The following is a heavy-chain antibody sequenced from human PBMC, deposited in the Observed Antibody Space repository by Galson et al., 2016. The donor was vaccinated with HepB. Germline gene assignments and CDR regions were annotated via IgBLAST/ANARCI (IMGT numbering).Heavy chain of an antibody. J-gene: IGHJ2*01. D-gene: IGHD3-10*01. CDR3: TRRLNVASSSRVKTPHWYFDL. Sequence: SVKVSCKASGGLFSSYVIGWVRQAPGQGLEWMGEITPVPGTIKYVQKFQGRVTITAEQSTTTAYMELNGLKSDETAVYYCTRRLNVASSSRVKTPHWYFDLWGRGTLVTVSS. CDR2: ITPVPGTI. CDR1: GGLFSSYV. V-gene: IGHV1-69*10.